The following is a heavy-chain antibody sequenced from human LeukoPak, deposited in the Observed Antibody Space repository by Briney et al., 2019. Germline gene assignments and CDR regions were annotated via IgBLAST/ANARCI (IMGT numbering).Heavy chain of an antibody. Sequence: GRSLRLSCAASGFTFSSYAMHWVRQAPGKGLEWVAVISYDGSNKYYADSVKGRFTISRDNSKNTLYLQMNSLRAEDTAVYYCAKDRLRIAAAGIDYWGQGTLVTVSS. J-gene: IGHJ4*02. CDR2: ISYDGSNK. D-gene: IGHD6-13*01. CDR3: AKDRLRIAAAGIDY. CDR1: GFTFSSYA. V-gene: IGHV3-30*04.